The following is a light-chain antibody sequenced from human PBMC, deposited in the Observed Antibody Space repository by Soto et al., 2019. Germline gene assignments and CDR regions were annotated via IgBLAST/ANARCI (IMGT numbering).Light chain of an antibody. V-gene: IGKV3-15*01. J-gene: IGKJ5*01. CDR2: GAS. Sequence: DIVITQSPATLSVSPGERATLYCRASQSLNTNLAWYQQRPGQAPRLVIYGASTRATGIPARFSGGGSGTEFTLTISSLQSEDFAVYYCQQYNSWPPITFGQGTRLEIK. CDR3: QQYNSWPPIT. CDR1: QSLNTN.